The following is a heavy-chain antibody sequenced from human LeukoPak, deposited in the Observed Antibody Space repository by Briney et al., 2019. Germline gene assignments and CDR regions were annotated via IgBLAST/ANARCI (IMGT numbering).Heavy chain of an antibody. Sequence: GGSLRLSCAASGFTFSTYGMNWVRQAPGKGLDSVSYISSRSTTIYYADSVKGRFTISRDNAQNSLYLQMNRLRAEDTAVYYCARGGAVDTAMVNDYWGQGTLVTVSS. CDR2: ISSRSTTI. J-gene: IGHJ4*02. CDR3: ARGGAVDTAMVNDY. D-gene: IGHD5-18*01. CDR1: GFTFSTYG. V-gene: IGHV3-48*01.